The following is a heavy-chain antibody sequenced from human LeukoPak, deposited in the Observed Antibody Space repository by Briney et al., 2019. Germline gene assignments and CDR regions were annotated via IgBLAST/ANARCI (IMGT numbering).Heavy chain of an antibody. J-gene: IGHJ4*02. Sequence: QTLSLTCVISGDSVSSNSAAWNWIRQSPSRGLEWLGRTYYRSRWYTEYATSVKSRITISPDTSKNQFSLQLTSVTPEDTAVYYCAKEIRDQQWWGQGSLVTVSS. CDR1: GDSVSSNSAA. D-gene: IGHD6-19*01. CDR2: TYYRSRWYT. V-gene: IGHV6-1*01. CDR3: AKEIRDQQW.